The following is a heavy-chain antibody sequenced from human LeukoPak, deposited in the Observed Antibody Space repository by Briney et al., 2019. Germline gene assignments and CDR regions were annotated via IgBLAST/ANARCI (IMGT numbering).Heavy chain of an antibody. J-gene: IGHJ4*02. V-gene: IGHV1-18*01. Sequence: ASVKVSCKASGYTFTSYGISWVCQAPGQGLEWMGWISAYSGNTNYAQKLQGRVTMTTDTSTSTAYMELRSLKSNNTAVYHCARGWAYCDYVHDYWGQGTLVTVSS. D-gene: IGHD4-17*01. CDR2: ISAYSGNT. CDR1: GYTFTSYG. CDR3: ARGWAYCDYVHDY.